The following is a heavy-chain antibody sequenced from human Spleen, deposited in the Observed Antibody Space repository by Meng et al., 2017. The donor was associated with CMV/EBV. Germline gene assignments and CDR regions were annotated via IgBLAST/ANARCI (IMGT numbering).Heavy chain of an antibody. D-gene: IGHD4-17*01. CDR2: INAGNGNT. Sequence: QVQLVQSGAEVKKPGASVKVSCKASGYTFTSYAMHWVRQAPGQRLEWMGWINAGNGNTKYSQKFQGRVTITRNTSASTAYMEMRSLRSDDSAMYYCARAGAAVTTHFDFWGQGTLVTVSS. CDR1: GYTFTSYA. CDR3: ARAGAAVTTHFDF. J-gene: IGHJ4*02. V-gene: IGHV1-3*01.